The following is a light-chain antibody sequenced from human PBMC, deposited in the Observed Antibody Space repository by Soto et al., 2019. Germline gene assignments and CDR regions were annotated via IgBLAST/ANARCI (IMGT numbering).Light chain of an antibody. J-gene: IGLJ2*01. CDR2: DVS. Sequence: QSVLTQPRSVSGSPGQSVTISCTGTSSDVGGYNYVSWYQQHPGTAPKLMIYDVSKRPSGVPDRFSGSKSGNTASLNISGLQAEDEADYYCCSYPDSYTLLFGGGTKLTVL. CDR1: SSDVGGYNY. CDR3: CSYPDSYTLL. V-gene: IGLV2-11*01.